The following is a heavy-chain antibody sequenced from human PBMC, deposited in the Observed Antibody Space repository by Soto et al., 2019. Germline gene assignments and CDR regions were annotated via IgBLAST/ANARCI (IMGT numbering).Heavy chain of an antibody. CDR2: ISSSGSDI. Sequence: EVQLGESGGGLVKPGGSLRLSCAASGFSFSSYSINWVRQAPGKGLEWVSCISSSGSDIYYADSAKGRFTISRDNTKNSVFLQMNSLRAEDTAVYYWAKVGPVWGAADFWGHGTPVTVCS. CDR3: AKVGPVWGAADF. J-gene: IGHJ4*01. V-gene: IGHV3-21*02. CDR1: GFSFSSYS. D-gene: IGHD3-16*01.